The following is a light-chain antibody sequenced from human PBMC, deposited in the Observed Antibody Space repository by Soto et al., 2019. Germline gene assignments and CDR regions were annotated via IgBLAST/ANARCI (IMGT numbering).Light chain of an antibody. CDR1: SSNIGAGYD. V-gene: IGLV1-40*01. J-gene: IGLJ2*01. Sequence: QPVLTQPPSVSGAPGQRVIISCTGSSSNIGAGYDVKWYQQLPGTAPKLLIYGDTNRPSGVPDQFSGSKSGTSASLAITGLQTEDEADYYCQSYDSSLSVVVFGGGTKLTVL. CDR2: GDT. CDR3: QSYDSSLSVVV.